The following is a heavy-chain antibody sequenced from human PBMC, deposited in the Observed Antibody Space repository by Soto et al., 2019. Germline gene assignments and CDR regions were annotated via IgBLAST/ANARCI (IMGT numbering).Heavy chain of an antibody. CDR3: ARTSYDSSGTAADP. V-gene: IGHV4-31*03. CDR1: GGSISSGDYY. D-gene: IGHD3-22*01. Sequence: SETLSLTCTVSGGSISSGDYYWSWIRQHPGKGLEWIGYIYYSGSTYYNPSPRSRVTISVDTSKNQFSLKLSSVTAADTAVYYCARTSYDSSGTAADPWGKGTLVTVAS. J-gene: IGHJ5*02. CDR2: IYYSGST.